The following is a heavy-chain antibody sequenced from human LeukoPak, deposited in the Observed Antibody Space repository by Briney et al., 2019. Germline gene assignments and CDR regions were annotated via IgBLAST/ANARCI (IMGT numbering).Heavy chain of an antibody. CDR2: ISAYNGNT. CDR3: ARAEYYFDY. D-gene: IGHD1-14*01. V-gene: IGHV1-18*01. J-gene: IGHJ4*02. CDR1: GYSFILYG. Sequence: ASVRVSCKTSGYSFILYGISWVRQAPGQGLEWMGWISAYNGNTNYAQKLQGRVTMTTDTSTSTAYMELRSLRSDDTAVYYCARAEYYFDYWGQGTLVTVSS.